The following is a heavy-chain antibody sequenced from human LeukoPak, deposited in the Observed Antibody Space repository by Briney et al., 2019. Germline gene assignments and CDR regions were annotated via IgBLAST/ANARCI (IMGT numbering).Heavy chain of an antibody. J-gene: IGHJ5*02. CDR3: ARTYYYDSSGSPEHWFDP. CDR1: GFTFSSYW. CDR2: IKQTGSEK. V-gene: IGHV3-7*03. D-gene: IGHD3-22*01. Sequence: GGSLRLSCAASGFTFSSYWMSWVRQAPGKGLEWVANIKQTGSEKYYVDSVKGRFTISRDDAKNSLYLQMNSLRAEDTAVYYCARTYYYDSSGSPEHWFDPWGQGTLVTVSS.